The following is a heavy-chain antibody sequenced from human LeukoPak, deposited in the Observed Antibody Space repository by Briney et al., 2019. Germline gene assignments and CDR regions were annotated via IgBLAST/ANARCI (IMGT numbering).Heavy chain of an antibody. CDR2: ISGGGGST. CDR1: GFTFSSYA. CDR3: AKGGKWDVTPFDY. V-gene: IGHV3-23*01. J-gene: IGHJ4*02. D-gene: IGHD1-26*01. Sequence: PGGSLRLSCADSGFTFSSYAMNWVRQAPGKGLEWVSTISGGGGSTYYADSVKGRFTISRDNSKDTLYLQVNSLRAEDTAVYYCAKGGKWDVTPFDYWGQGTLVTVSS.